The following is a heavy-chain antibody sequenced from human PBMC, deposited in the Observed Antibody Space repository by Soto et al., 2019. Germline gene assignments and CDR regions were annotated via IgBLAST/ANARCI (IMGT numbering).Heavy chain of an antibody. CDR3: ARGLMTGSPYSGGWSYFDY. CDR2: INHSGSA. V-gene: IGHV4-34*01. CDR1: GGSFTGYI. J-gene: IGHJ4*02. D-gene: IGHD1-26*01. Sequence: QVQLQQWGAGLLKPSETLSLTCAVSGGSFTGYIWSWIRQSPGKGLQWIGQINHSGSANYNPSLKTRVPISLHTPNSQFSRELSSVTAADTAVYYCARGLMTGSPYSGGWSYFDYWGQGTLVTVSS.